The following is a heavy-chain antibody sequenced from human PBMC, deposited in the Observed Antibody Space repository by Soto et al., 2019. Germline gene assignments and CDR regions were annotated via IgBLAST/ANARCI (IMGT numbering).Heavy chain of an antibody. Sequence: QVHLVQSGAEVKMPGSSVKVACKTSGGIFSSYAFNWVRQAPGKGLEWMGRIVPMFGTTNYTQRLQGRLTITADTSTSTVYMALSSLRFDDTAVYFCARDRIQLRLGKYSFNGMDVWGQGTTIIVSS. CDR2: IVPMFGTT. J-gene: IGHJ6*02. CDR1: GGIFSSYA. D-gene: IGHD3-16*01. CDR3: ARDRIQLRLGKYSFNGMDV. V-gene: IGHV1-69*06.